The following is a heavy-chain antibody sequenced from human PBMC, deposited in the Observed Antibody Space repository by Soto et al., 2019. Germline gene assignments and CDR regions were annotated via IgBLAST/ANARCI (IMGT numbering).Heavy chain of an antibody. V-gene: IGHV4-59*01. CDR2: IYYSGST. CDR1: GGSISSYY. D-gene: IGHD2-15*01. J-gene: IGHJ4*02. CDR3: ASAVDGDVAPDY. Sequence: QVQLQESGPGLVKPSETLSLTCTVSGGSISSYYWSWIRQPPGKGLEWIGYIYYSGSTNYNPSLKSRDTISVDTSKHQFSLKRSSVTAADAAVYYCASAVDGDVAPDYWGQVSLVTVSS.